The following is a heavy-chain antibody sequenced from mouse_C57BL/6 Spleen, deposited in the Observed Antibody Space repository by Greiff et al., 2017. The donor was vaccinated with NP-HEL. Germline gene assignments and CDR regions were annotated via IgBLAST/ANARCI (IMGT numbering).Heavy chain of an antibody. Sequence: EVKLQESGGGLVKPGGSLKLSCAASGFTFSDYGMHWVRQAPEKGLEWVAYISSGSSTIYYADTVKGRFTISRDNAKNTLFLQMTSLRSEDTAMYYCSYYYGSSSWYFDVWGTGTTVTVSS. J-gene: IGHJ1*03. CDR3: SYYYGSSSWYFDV. CDR1: GFTFSDYG. D-gene: IGHD1-1*01. V-gene: IGHV5-17*01. CDR2: ISSGSSTI.